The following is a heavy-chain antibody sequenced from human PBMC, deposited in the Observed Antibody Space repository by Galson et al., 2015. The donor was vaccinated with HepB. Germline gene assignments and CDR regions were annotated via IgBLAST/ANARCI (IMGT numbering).Heavy chain of an antibody. V-gene: IGHV3-20*04. Sequence: SLRLSCAVSGFTFDDYGMSWVRQAPGKGLEWVSTINWNGGSTGYADSVKGRFTISRDNAKNSLYLQMNSLRAEDTALYYCARGNKYSGYELLDYWGQGILVTVSS. CDR1: GFTFDDYG. J-gene: IGHJ4*02. CDR3: ARGNKYSGYELLDY. D-gene: IGHD5-12*01. CDR2: INWNGGST.